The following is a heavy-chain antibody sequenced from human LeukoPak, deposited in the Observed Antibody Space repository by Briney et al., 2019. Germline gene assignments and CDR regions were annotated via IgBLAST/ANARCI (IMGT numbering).Heavy chain of an antibody. J-gene: IGHJ4*02. CDR1: GYTFTSYY. V-gene: IGHV1-2*02. CDR2: INPNSGGT. CDR3: ARGDDYGDYPYDY. Sequence: ASVKVSCKASGYTFTSYYMHWVRQAPGQGLEWMGWINPNSGGTNYAQKFQGRVTMTRDTSISTAYMELSRLRSDDTAVYYCARGDDYGDYPYDYWGQGTLVTVSS. D-gene: IGHD4-17*01.